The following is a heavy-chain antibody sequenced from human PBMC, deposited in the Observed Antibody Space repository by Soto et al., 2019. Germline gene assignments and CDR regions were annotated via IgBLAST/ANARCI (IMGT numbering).Heavy chain of an antibody. CDR1: GGTFSSYA. D-gene: IGHD2-2*01. Sequence: QVQLVQSGAEVKKPGSSVKVSCKASGGTFSSYAISWVRQAPGQGLEWMGGIIPIFGTANYAQKFQGRVTITADKSTSTAYMELSSLRSEDTAVYYCARVPGYCNSTSCYSFDYWGQGTLVTVSS. J-gene: IGHJ4*02. CDR3: ARVPGYCNSTSCYSFDY. V-gene: IGHV1-69*06. CDR2: IIPIFGTA.